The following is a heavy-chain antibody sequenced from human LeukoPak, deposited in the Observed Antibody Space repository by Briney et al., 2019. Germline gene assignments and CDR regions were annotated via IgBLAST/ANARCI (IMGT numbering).Heavy chain of an antibody. J-gene: IGHJ4*02. V-gene: IGHV1-2*02. CDR1: GYTFTGYY. Sequence: GASVKVSCKASGYTFTGYYMHWVRQAPGQGLVWMGWINPNSGGTNYAQKFQGRVTMTRDTSISTAYMELSRLRSDDTAVYYCARSYSGSYPYFDYWGQGTLVTVSA. CDR3: ARSYSGSYPYFDY. D-gene: IGHD1-26*01. CDR2: INPNSGGT.